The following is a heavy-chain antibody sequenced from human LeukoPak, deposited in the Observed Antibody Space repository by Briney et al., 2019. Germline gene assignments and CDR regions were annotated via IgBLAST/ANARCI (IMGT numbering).Heavy chain of an antibody. D-gene: IGHD3-10*01. CDR2: FYSVGST. V-gene: IGHV3-66*01. Sequence: GWSLRLPCAASGFTVSRVYMSGVRQAPGKGLEWVAVFYSVGSTYHADSVKGTFTVSRDNAKNSRYLQMNSLRAEDTAVYYCARGVRNYVDYWGQGTLVTVSS. J-gene: IGHJ4*02. CDR3: ARGVRNYVDY. CDR1: GFTVSRVY.